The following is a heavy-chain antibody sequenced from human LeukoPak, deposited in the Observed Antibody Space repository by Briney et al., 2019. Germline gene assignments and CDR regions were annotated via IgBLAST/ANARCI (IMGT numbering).Heavy chain of an antibody. Sequence: GGSLRLSCAASGFTFSSYEMNWVRQAPGKGLEWVSYISSSGSTIYCADSVKGRFTISRDNAKNSLYLQMNSLRAEDTAVYYCGRERETRFDYWGQGTLVTVSS. V-gene: IGHV3-48*03. CDR2: ISSSGSTI. D-gene: IGHD4-23*01. CDR3: GRERETRFDY. CDR1: GFTFSSYE. J-gene: IGHJ4*02.